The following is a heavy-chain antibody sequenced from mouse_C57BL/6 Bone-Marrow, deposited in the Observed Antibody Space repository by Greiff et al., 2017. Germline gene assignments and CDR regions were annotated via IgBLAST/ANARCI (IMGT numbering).Heavy chain of an antibody. CDR2: LRTNANTHAA. V-gene: IGHV6-6*01. CDR1: GFTFSDAW. D-gene: IGHD6-1*01. CDR3: TRRAAPYFDY. Sequence: EVQVEESGGGLVQPGGSMKLSCAASGFTFSDAWMDWVRQSPEKGLEWVAELRTNANTHAAYYAESVKGRFTISRDDSKGSVYLQMNSLRAEDTGIYYCTRRAAPYFDYWGQGTTLTVSS. J-gene: IGHJ2*01.